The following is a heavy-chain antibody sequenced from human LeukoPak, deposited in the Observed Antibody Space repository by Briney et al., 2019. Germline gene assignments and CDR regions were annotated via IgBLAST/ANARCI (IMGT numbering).Heavy chain of an antibody. V-gene: IGHV4-34*01. Sequence: PSETLSLTCAVYGGSFSGYYWSWIRQPPGKGLEWIGEINHSGSSNYNPSLKSRVTISVDTSKNQFSLKLSSVTAADTAVYYCASLGGPRGFDYWGQGTLVTVSS. CDR2: INHSGSS. J-gene: IGHJ4*02. CDR1: GGSFSGYY. D-gene: IGHD3-16*01. CDR3: ASLGGPRGFDY.